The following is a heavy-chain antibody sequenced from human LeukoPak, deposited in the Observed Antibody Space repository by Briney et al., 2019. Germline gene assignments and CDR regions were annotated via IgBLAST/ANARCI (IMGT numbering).Heavy chain of an antibody. V-gene: IGHV4-4*07. J-gene: IGHJ4*02. CDR1: GFTFSSYS. CDR3: ARGIAGDGYNDY. CDR2: IYTSGIT. D-gene: IGHD5-24*01. Sequence: GSLRLSCAASGFTFSSYSMNWIRQPAGKGLEWIGRIYTSGITNYNPSLKSRVAISLDTSKNQFSLKMSSVTAADTAVYSCARGIAGDGYNDYWGQGTLVTVSS.